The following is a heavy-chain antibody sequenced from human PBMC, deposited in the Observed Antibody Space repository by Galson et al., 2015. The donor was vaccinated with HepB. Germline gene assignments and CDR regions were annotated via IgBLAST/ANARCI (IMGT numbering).Heavy chain of an antibody. J-gene: IGHJ4*02. CDR1: GFTFSIYA. Sequence: SLRLSCAASGFTFSIYAMNWVRQAPGKGLEWVSAISISGGTTYYADSVKGRFTISRDNSKTTLYLQMNSLRAEDMAVYYCAKAGSSSYAADLDYWGQGTLVTVSS. CDR3: AKAGSSSYAADLDY. V-gene: IGHV3-23*01. CDR2: ISISGGTT. D-gene: IGHD6-13*01.